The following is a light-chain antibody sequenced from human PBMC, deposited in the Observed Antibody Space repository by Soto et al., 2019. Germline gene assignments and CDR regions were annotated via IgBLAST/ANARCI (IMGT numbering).Light chain of an antibody. J-gene: IGLJ2*01. V-gene: IGLV1-44*01. Sequence: QSVLTQPPSASGTPGQRVTIACSGSSSNIGSNTVNWYQQLPGTAPKVLIYSNNQRPSGVPDRFSGSKSATSASLAISGLQPDDEAEYYWAAWDDSLNGVVFGGETKLTVL. CDR3: AAWDDSLNGVV. CDR1: SSNIGSNT. CDR2: SNN.